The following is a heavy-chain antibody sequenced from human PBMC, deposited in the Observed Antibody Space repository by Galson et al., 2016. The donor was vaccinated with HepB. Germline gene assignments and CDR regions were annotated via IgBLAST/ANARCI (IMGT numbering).Heavy chain of an antibody. D-gene: IGHD1-26*01. V-gene: IGHV4-4*02. CDR1: GGSISSSEW. CDR2: MYQSGSS. CDR3: AVDLRWAPLRSADD. Sequence: SETLSLTCAVSGGSISSSEWWSWVRQPPGKGLEWIGEMYQSGSSDYNPSLKSRATISVDKSKNHFSLKVTSVTAADTAVYYCAVDLRWAPLRSADDWGQGTLVTVS. J-gene: IGHJ4*02.